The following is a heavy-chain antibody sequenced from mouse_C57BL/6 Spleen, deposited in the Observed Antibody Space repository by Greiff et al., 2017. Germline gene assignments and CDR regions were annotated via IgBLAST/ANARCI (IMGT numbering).Heavy chain of an antibody. V-gene: IGHV1-26*01. D-gene: IGHD2-4*01. CDR3: ARYDYDRMDY. J-gene: IGHJ4*01. Sequence: EVQLQQSGPELVKPGASVKISCKASGYTFTDYYMNWVKQSHGKSLEWIGDINPNNGGTSYNQKFKGKATLTVDKSSSTAYMELRSLTSEDSAVYYCARYDYDRMDYWGQGTSVTVSS. CDR2: INPNNGGT. CDR1: GYTFTDYY.